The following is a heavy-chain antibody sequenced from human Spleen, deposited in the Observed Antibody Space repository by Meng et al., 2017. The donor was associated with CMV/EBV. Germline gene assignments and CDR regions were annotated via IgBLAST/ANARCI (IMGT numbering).Heavy chain of an antibody. CDR1: GFTFDDYG. CDR3: ARDGKGAAGIFSDY. J-gene: IGHJ4*02. Sequence: ASGFTFDDYGMSWVRQAPGKGLEWVYGINWNGGSTGYAGSVKGRFTISRDNAKNSLYLQMNSLRAEDTALYYCARDGKGAAGIFSDYWDQGTLVTVSS. V-gene: IGHV3-20*03. D-gene: IGHD6-13*01. CDR2: INWNGGST.